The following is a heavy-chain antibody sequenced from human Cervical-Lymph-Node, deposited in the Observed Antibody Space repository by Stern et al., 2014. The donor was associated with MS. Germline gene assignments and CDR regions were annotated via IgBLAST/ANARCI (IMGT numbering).Heavy chain of an antibody. V-gene: IGHV4-4*08. CDR3: AAGVGWEASA. D-gene: IGHD1-26*01. J-gene: IGHJ5*02. CDR2: IYPSGTT. Sequence: QVQLVESGPGLVRPSETLSLTCTVSGGSISNFYWNWIRQPPGKGLEWIGHIYPSGTTNYSPSLQSRVTISLDASKNQFSLRPTSATAADTAVYYCAAGVGWEASAWGQGALVTVSS. CDR1: GGSISNFY.